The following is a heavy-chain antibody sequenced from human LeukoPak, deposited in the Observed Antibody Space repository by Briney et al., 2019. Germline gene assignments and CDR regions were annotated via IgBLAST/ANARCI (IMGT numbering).Heavy chain of an antibody. CDR1: GFTFRGYS. CDR2: ISSSSSYI. Sequence: GGSLRLSCAASGFTFRGYSVNWVRQAPGKGLEWVSSISSSSSYIYYADSVKGRFTISRDNAKNSLYLQMNSLRADDTAVYYCARDLGESYYYDSSAMGYFDYWGQGTLVTVSS. D-gene: IGHD3-22*01. V-gene: IGHV3-21*01. J-gene: IGHJ4*02. CDR3: ARDLGESYYYDSSAMGYFDY.